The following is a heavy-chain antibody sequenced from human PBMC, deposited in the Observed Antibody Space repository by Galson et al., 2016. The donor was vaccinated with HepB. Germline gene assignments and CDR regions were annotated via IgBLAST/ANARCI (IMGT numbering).Heavy chain of an antibody. D-gene: IGHD5-24*01. CDR3: RGGYAQIDY. CDR1: GFIFSDYS. J-gene: IGHJ4*02. Sequence: SLRLSCAASGFIFSDYSMNWVRQAPGKGLEWLSYISTSSSNIYYADSVKGRFTISRDNAKNSLYLQINSLRAEDTAVYYCRGGYAQIDYWGQGTLVTVSS. V-gene: IGHV3-48*04. CDR2: ISTSSSNI.